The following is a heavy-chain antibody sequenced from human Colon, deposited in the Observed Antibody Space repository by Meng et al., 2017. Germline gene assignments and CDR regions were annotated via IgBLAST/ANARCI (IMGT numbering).Heavy chain of an antibody. CDR3: ARDHGYSYGLPLDY. CDR1: GDSVSSNTAA. CDR2: TYYRSKWYN. J-gene: IGHJ4*02. V-gene: IGHV6-1*01. D-gene: IGHD5-18*01. Sequence: QVQLQQSGPGLVKPSQTLSLTCVISGDSVSSNTAAWNWIRQSPTGGLGWLGRTYYRSKWYNEYAVSVKSRMTFNADTSKNQVSLQVNSVTPEDTAVYYCARDHGYSYGLPLDYWGQGILVTVSS.